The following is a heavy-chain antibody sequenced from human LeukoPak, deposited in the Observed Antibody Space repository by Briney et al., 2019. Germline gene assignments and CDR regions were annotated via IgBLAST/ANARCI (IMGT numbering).Heavy chain of an antibody. D-gene: IGHD1-26*01. V-gene: IGHV1-2*02. J-gene: IGHJ4*02. CDR1: GYTFTGYY. Sequence: ASVKVSCKASGYTFTGYYMHWVRQAPGQGLEWMGWINPNSGGTNYAQKFQGRVTMTRDTSISTAYMELSRLRSDDTAVYYCQTGEYSGSYEWVFDYWGQGTLVTVSS. CDR2: INPNSGGT. CDR3: QTGEYSGSYEWVFDY.